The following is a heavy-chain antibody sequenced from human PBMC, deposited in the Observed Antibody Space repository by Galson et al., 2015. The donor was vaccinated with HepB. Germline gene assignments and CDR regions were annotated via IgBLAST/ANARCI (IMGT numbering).Heavy chain of an antibody. Sequence: SLRLSCAASGFTFSSYAMSWVRQAPGKGLEWVSAISGSGGSTYYADSVKGRFTISRDNSKNTLYLQMNSLRAEDKAVYYCARAVGYYYYGMDVWGQGTTGTVSS. CDR2: ISGSGGST. J-gene: IGHJ6*02. CDR3: ARAVGYYYYGMDV. V-gene: IGHV3-23*01. D-gene: IGHD3-16*01. CDR1: GFTFSSYA.